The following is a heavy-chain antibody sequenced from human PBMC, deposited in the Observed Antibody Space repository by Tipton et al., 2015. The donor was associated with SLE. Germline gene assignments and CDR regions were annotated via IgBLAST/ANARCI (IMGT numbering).Heavy chain of an antibody. D-gene: IGHD1/OR15-1a*01. V-gene: IGHV3-23*05. CDR2: ICGGRT. J-gene: IGHJ4*02. Sequence: SLRLSCTASGFTFNIHAMTWVRQAPGKGLKWVSGICGGRTYYADSVKGRFSISRDNSKNTLYLQMNSLRAEDTAVYYFAMRRGTADAFSYFDYWGQGMLVTVSS. CDR1: GFTFNIHA. CDR3: AMRRGTADAFSYFDY.